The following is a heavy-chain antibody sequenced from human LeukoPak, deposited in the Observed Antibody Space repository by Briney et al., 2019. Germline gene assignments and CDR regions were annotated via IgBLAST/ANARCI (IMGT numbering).Heavy chain of an antibody. Sequence: SETLSLTCSVSDASINSGGIYWSWIRQHPGKGLEWIGSIYYSGSTYYNPSLKSRVTMSVDTSKNQFSLQLRSVTAADTAVYYCARGITTIVDYWGQGTLVTIST. J-gene: IGHJ4*02. CDR2: IYYSGST. CDR1: DASINSGGIY. V-gene: IGHV4-31*03. D-gene: IGHD3-22*01. CDR3: ARGITTIVDY.